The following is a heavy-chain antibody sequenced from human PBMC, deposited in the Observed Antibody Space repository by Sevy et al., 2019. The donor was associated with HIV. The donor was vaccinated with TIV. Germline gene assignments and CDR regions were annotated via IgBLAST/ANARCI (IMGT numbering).Heavy chain of an antibody. Sequence: GGSLRLSCAASGFSFSDYWMHWVRQAPGKGLVWVSRIQTDGSAKNYADSVKGRFTISRDNAKNIVYLQMNSLRAEDTAVYYCARVDCSSTSCYPGYYFDYWGQGTLVTVSS. CDR1: GFSFSDYW. CDR2: IQTDGSAK. J-gene: IGHJ4*02. V-gene: IGHV3-74*01. CDR3: ARVDCSSTSCYPGYYFDY. D-gene: IGHD2-2*01.